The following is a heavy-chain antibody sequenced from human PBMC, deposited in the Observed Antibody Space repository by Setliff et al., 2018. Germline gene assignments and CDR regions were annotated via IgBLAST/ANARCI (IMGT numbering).Heavy chain of an antibody. J-gene: IGHJ4*02. D-gene: IGHD2-2*01. CDR3: ARSENCFSTHCSPYDY. CDR2: IWDDGGNK. CDR1: GFTFSDYG. Sequence: GGSLRLSCAASGFTFSDYGMHWVRQAPGKGLEWVAVIWDDGGNKYHADSVKGRFTISRDNAKNSLYLQMNSLRAEDTATYYCARSENCFSTHCSPYDYWGQGTLVTVSS. V-gene: IGHV3-33*01.